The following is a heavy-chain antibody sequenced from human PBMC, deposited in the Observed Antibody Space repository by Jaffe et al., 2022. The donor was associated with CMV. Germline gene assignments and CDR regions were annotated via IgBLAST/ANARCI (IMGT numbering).Heavy chain of an antibody. Sequence: QVQLVQSGAEVKKPGASVKVSCKASGYTFTGYYMHWVRQAPGQGLEWMGWINPNSGGTNYAQKFQGRVTMTRDTSISTAYMELSRLRSDDTAVYYCARDLVVVVAATPNSGSYYYYGMDVWGQGTTVTVSS. D-gene: IGHD2-15*01. CDR1: GYTFTGYY. J-gene: IGHJ6*02. V-gene: IGHV1-2*02. CDR3: ARDLVVVVAATPNSGSYYYYGMDV. CDR2: INPNSGGT.